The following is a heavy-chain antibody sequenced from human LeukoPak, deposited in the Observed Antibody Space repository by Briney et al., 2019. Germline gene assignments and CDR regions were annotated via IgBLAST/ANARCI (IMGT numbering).Heavy chain of an antibody. D-gene: IGHD1-7*01. CDR3: ARVVSYRELGDY. CDR2: INPNSGAA. CDR1: GGTFSSYA. J-gene: IGHJ4*02. V-gene: IGHV1-2*02. Sequence: ASVKVSCKASGGTFSSYAISWVRQAPGRGLEWMGWINPNSGAANYAQKFQVRVTMTRDTSISTAYMELSSLRSDDTAVYYCARVVSYRELGDYWGQGTLVTVSS.